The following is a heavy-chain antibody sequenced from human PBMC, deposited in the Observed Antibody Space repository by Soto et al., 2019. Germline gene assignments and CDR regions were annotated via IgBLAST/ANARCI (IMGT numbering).Heavy chain of an antibody. J-gene: IGHJ4*02. CDR2: VTLSGDYT. D-gene: IGHD4-17*01. Sequence: EVNLLESGGGLLQPGGSLRLSCVASGFSFTSYAMAWVRQAPGMGLEWVCTVTLSGDYTYYADPVKGRFTISRDNSKNTGFPQLSSLRADDTAVYYCARVGYGDLAQWGQGTWVTVSS. CDR3: ARVGYGDLAQ. V-gene: IGHV3-23*01. CDR1: GFSFTSYA.